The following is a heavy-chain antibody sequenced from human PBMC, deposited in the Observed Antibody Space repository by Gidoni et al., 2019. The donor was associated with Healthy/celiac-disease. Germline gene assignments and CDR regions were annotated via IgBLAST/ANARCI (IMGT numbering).Heavy chain of an antibody. D-gene: IGHD1-26*01. CDR1: GLTFGDYA. Sequence: EVQLVESGGGLVQPGRSLRLSCTASGLTFGDYAMSWVRQAPGKGLEWVGFIRSKAYGGTTEYAASVKGRFTISRDDSKSIAYLQMNSLKTEDTAVYYCTRHYYRPDYWGQGTLVTVSS. J-gene: IGHJ4*02. CDR3: TRHYYRPDY. CDR2: IRSKAYGGTT. V-gene: IGHV3-49*04.